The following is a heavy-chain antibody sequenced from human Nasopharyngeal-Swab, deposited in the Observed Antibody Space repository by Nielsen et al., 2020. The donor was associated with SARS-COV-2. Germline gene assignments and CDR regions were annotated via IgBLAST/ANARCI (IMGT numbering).Heavy chain of an antibody. CDR2: IHQSGST. V-gene: IGHV4-30-2*05. CDR3: ARERTAPGTLYYFDY. J-gene: IGHJ4*02. Sequence: VECLEWMGFIHQSGSTTYSPSLKSRLTMSVDTSKNQFSLKLTSVTAADTALYYCARERTAPGTLYYFDYWGQGTPVTVSS. D-gene: IGHD1/OR15-1a*01.